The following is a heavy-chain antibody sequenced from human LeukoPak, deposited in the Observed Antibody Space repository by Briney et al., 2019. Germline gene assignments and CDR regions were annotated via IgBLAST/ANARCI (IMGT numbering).Heavy chain of an antibody. Sequence: GGSLRLSCAASGFTFSSNWMHWVRQVPGKGLVWVSRIKTDGSSTSYVDSVKGRFTISRDNAKNTLYLQMNSLRAGDTAVYYCARGRADYDFWSGYYHYMDVWGKGTTVTVSS. V-gene: IGHV3-74*01. J-gene: IGHJ6*03. D-gene: IGHD3-3*01. CDR2: IKTDGSST. CDR1: GFTFSSNW. CDR3: ARGRADYDFWSGYYHYMDV.